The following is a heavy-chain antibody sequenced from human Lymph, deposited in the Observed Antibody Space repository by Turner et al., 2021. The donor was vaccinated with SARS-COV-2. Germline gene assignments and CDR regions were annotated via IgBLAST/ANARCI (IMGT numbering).Heavy chain of an antibody. CDR2: ISPIRSIA. Sequence: QVQLVQSGAVVKTPGSTVKVSCKASGGTFRTYVISWVRQAPGQGLEWMGGISPIRSIANYAHKFQGRVTITADKSTSTAYMELSSLRSEDTAVYHCSRRHSGNYDAFDIWGQGTMFTVSS. V-gene: IGHV1-69*10. D-gene: IGHD1-26*01. CDR1: GGTFRTYV. J-gene: IGHJ3*02. CDR3: SRRHSGNYDAFDI.